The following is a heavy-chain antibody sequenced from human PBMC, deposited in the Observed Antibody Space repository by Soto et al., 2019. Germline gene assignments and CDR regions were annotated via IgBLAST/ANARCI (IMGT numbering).Heavy chain of an antibody. CDR2: IVPMLGTP. V-gene: IGHV1-69*01. Sequence: QVQLVQSGAEVKEPGSSVRVSCKASGGTFDNFIMNWVRQTPGQGLEWMGGIVPMLGTPTYAEKFKGRVTISATGSTTTTFLEVTSPRSEDTAMYYWPRNGLYISARSISAGMDVWGPGNTVTVSS. CDR3: PRNGLYISARSISAGMDV. CDR1: GGTFDNFI. D-gene: IGHD3-9*01. J-gene: IGHJ6*02.